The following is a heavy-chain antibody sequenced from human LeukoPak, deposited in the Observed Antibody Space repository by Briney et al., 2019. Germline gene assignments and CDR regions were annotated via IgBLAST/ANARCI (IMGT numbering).Heavy chain of an antibody. CDR1: GFTFSSYS. CDR3: ARSCIAARPYYYYMDV. CDR2: IRTSSSYI. V-gene: IGHV3-21*01. Sequence: PGGSLRPSCAASGFTFSSYSMNWVRQAPGKGLEWVSSIRTSSSYIYYADSVKGRFTIYRDNAKNSLYLQMNSLRAEDTAVYYCARSCIAARPYYYYMDVWGKGTTVTVSS. J-gene: IGHJ6*03. D-gene: IGHD6-6*01.